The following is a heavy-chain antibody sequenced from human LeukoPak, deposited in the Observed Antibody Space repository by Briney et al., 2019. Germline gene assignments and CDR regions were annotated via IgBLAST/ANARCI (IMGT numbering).Heavy chain of an antibody. J-gene: IGHJ4*02. Sequence: SVKVSCKASGGTFSSYTISWVRQAPGQGLEWMGRIIPIRGIANYAQKFQGRVTITADKSTSTAYMELSSLRSEDTAVYYCARGEDYDYVWGSYRYTFFDYWGQGTLVTVSS. D-gene: IGHD3-16*02. V-gene: IGHV1-69*02. CDR2: IIPIRGIA. CDR1: GGTFSSYT. CDR3: ARGEDYDYVWGSYRYTFFDY.